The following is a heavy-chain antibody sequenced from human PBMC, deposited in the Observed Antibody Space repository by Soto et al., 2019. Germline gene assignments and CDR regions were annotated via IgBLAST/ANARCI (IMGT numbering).Heavy chain of an antibody. CDR2: IYYSGST. V-gene: IGHV4-39*01. Sequence: QLQLQESGPGLVKPSETLSLTCTVSGGSISSSSYYWGWIRQPPGKGLEWIGSIYYSGSTYYNPSRKSRFTISVDTSKNQFSRKLSSVTAADTAVYYCARQGIAAAGTSHFHHWGQGTLVTVSS. D-gene: IGHD6-13*01. CDR3: ARQGIAAAGTSHFHH. CDR1: GGSISSSSYY. J-gene: IGHJ1*01.